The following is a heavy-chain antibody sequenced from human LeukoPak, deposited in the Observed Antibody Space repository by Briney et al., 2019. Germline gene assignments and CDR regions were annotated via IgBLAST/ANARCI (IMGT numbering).Heavy chain of an antibody. V-gene: IGHV4-34*01. CDR2: INHSGST. CDR3: ARRYCSGGNCYPFDY. J-gene: IGHJ4*02. CDR1: GGSFSGYY. D-gene: IGHD2-15*01. Sequence: SETLSLTCAVYGGSFSGYYWSWIRQPPGKGLEWIGEINHSGSTNYNPSLKSRLTISRDTSKNQFSLKLSSVTAADTAVYYCARRYCSGGNCYPFDYWGQGTLVTVSS.